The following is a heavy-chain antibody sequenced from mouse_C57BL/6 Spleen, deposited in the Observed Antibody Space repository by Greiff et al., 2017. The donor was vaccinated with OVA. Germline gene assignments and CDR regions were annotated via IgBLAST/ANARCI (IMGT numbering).Heavy chain of an antibody. D-gene: IGHD2-5*01. J-gene: IGHJ2*01. CDR3: ARRSNYYYYFDY. V-gene: IGHV1-26*01. CDR1: GYTFTDYY. CDR2: INPNNGGT. Sequence: VQLQQSGPELVKPGASVKISCKASGYTFTDYYMNWVKQSHGKSLEWIGDINPNNGGTSYNQKFKGKATLTVDKSSSTAYMELRSLTSEDSAVYYCARRSNYYYYFDYWGQGTTLTVSS.